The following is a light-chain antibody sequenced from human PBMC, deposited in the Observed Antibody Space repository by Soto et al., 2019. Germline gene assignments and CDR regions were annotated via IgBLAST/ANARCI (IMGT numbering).Light chain of an antibody. V-gene: IGLV2-8*01. CDR2: EDS. J-gene: IGLJ2*01. CDR1: SSDVGGYNS. CDR3: SSYAGSNNLV. Sequence: QSALTQPPSASGSPGQTVTISCTGSSSDVGGYNSVSWYQQYPGTAPKLMIYEDSKRPSGVPDRFSGSKSGNTASLTVSGLHAEDEAYYYCSSYAGSNNLVFGGGTKLTVL.